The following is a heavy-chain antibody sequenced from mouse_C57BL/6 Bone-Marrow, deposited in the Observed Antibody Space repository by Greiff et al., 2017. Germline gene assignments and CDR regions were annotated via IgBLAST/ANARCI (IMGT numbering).Heavy chain of an antibody. V-gene: IGHV1-69*01. Sequence: QVQLQQPGAELVMPGASVKLSCKASGYTFTSYWMHWVKQRPGQGLEWIGEIDPSDSYTNYNQKFKGKSTLTVDKSSSTAYMQLSSLTSEDSVVYYCARGWLPFAYWGQGTLVTVSA. CDR1: GYTFTSYW. CDR2: IDPSDSYT. J-gene: IGHJ3*01. D-gene: IGHD2-2*01. CDR3: ARGWLPFAY.